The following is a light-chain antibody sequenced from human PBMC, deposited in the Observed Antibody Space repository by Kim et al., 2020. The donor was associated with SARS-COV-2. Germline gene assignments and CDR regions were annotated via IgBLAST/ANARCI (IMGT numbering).Light chain of an antibody. J-gene: IGKJ4*01. Sequence: TSVGDRVTITCRASQSISSYLNWYQQKPGKAPKLLIYAASSLQSGVPSRFSGSGSGTDFTLTISSLQPEDFATYYCQQSYSTPLTFGGGTKVDIK. CDR1: QSISSY. CDR3: QQSYSTPLT. CDR2: AAS. V-gene: IGKV1-39*01.